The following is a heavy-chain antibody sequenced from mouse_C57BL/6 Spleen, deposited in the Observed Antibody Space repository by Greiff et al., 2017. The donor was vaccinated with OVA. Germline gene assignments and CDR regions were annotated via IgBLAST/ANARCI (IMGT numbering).Heavy chain of an antibody. CDR2: IDPSDSYT. Sequence: QVQLQQPGAELVMPGASVKLSCKASGYTFTSYWMHWVKQRPGQGLEWIGVIDPSDSYTNYNQKFKGKSTLTVDKSSSTAYMQLSSLTSEDSAVYYCARSGDYGSQFAYWGQGTLVTVSA. J-gene: IGHJ3*01. D-gene: IGHD1-1*01. V-gene: IGHV1-69*01. CDR3: ARSGDYGSQFAY. CDR1: GYTFTSYW.